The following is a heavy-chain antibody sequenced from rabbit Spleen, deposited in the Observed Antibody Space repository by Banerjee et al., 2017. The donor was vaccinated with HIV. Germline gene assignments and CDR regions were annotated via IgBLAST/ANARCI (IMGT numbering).Heavy chain of an antibody. CDR3: ARGSSTMTMVITGYYLGL. J-gene: IGHJ4*01. Sequence: QSLEESGGDLVKPGASLTLTCTASGFSFSSGYWICWVRQAPGKGLEWVACIYNGSGGSTYYASWAKGRFTISKTSSTTVTLQMASLTAADTATYFCARGSSTMTMVITGYYLGLWGPGTLVTVS. V-gene: IGHV1S40*01. D-gene: IGHD2-1*01. CDR1: GFSFSSGYW. CDR2: IYNGSGGST.